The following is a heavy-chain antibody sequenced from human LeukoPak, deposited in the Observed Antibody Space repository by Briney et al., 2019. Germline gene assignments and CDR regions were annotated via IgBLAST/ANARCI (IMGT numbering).Heavy chain of an antibody. D-gene: IGHD1-26*01. CDR1: GFTFSSYS. CDR3: ARGAIVGATVFDY. Sequence: QPGGSLRLSCAASGFTFSSYSMNWVRQAPGKGLEWVSYISSSSSTIYYADSVKGRFTISRDNAKNSLYLQMNSLRAEDTAVYYCARGAIVGATVFDYWGQGTLVTVSS. J-gene: IGHJ4*02. CDR2: ISSSSSTI. V-gene: IGHV3-48*01.